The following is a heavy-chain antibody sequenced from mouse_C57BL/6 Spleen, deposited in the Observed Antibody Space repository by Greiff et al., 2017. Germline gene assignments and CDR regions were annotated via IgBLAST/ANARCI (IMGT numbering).Heavy chain of an antibody. CDR3: ARSGNEAY. V-gene: IGHV1-50*01. Sequence: VKLQQPGAELVKPGASVKLSCKASGYTFTSYWMQWVKQRPGQGLEWIGEIDPSDSYTNYNQKFKGKATLTVDTSSSTAYMQLSSLTSEDSAVYYCARSGNEAYWGQGTLVTVSA. J-gene: IGHJ3*01. CDR2: IDPSDSYT. CDR1: GYTFTSYW. D-gene: IGHD2-1*01.